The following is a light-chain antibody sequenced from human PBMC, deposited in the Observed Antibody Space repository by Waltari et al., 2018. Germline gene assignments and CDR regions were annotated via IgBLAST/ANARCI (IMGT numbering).Light chain of an antibody. CDR3: ATWDDNLKVV. CDR1: RPNIGSNP. Sequence: QSVLTQPPSASGPPGQRVTISCSASRPNIGSNPVNWYPQLPGTAPKPLTSTNNRRPSGVADRFSGSKSGTSASLAISGLQSEDEADYYCATWDDNLKVVFGGGTKLTVL. V-gene: IGLV1-44*01. J-gene: IGLJ2*01. CDR2: TNN.